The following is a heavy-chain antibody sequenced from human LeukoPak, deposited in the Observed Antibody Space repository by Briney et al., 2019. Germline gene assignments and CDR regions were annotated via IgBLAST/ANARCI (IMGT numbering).Heavy chain of an antibody. D-gene: IGHD3-22*01. Sequence: PGGSLRLSCAASGFTFSSYEMNWVRQAPGKGLEWVSSISSSRSYIYYADSVKGRFTISRDNAKNSLYLQMNSLRAEDTAVYYCARGALPPDVYYYDSSGYLGNYYFDYWGQGTLVTVSS. CDR2: ISSSRSYI. J-gene: IGHJ4*02. V-gene: IGHV3-21*01. CDR1: GFTFSSYE. CDR3: ARGALPPDVYYYDSSGYLGNYYFDY.